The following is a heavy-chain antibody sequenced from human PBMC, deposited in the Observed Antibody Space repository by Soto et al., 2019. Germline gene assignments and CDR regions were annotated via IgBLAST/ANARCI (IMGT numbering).Heavy chain of an antibody. V-gene: IGHV3-73*01. CDR1: GFTFGASA. D-gene: IGHD1-26*01. CDR3: AKDLGPPRGSYPDS. Sequence: SLRLSCAASGFTFGASALQWVRQASGKGLEWLGRIGSRGETYATTYAASVKGRFTVSRDNSKSTVYLQMNTLRPDDTAVYYCAKDLGPPRGSYPDSWGPGTLVTVSS. CDR2: IGSRGETYAT. J-gene: IGHJ4*02.